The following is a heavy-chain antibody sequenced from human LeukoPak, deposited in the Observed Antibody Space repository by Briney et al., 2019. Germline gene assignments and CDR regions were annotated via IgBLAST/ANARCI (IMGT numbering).Heavy chain of an antibody. CDR2: ISWNSGSI. CDR1: GFTFDDYA. V-gene: IGHV3-9*01. J-gene: IGHJ4*02. CDR3: AKDGHGSPIYIDY. Sequence: GRSLRLSCAASGFTFDDYAMHWVRQAPGKGLEWVSGISWNSGSIGYADSVKGRFTISRDNAKNSLYLQMNSLRAEDTALYYCAKDGHGSPIYIDYWGQGTLVTVSS. D-gene: IGHD3-10*01.